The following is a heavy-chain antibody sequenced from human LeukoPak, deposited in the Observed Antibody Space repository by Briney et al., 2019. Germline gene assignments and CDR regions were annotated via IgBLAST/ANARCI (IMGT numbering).Heavy chain of an antibody. CDR3: ARVGVRGVIIFYFDY. D-gene: IGHD3-10*01. CDR1: GYSISSGYY. J-gene: IGHJ4*02. V-gene: IGHV4-38-2*02. CDR2: IYHSGST. Sequence: SETLSLTCTVSGYSISSGYYWGWIRQPPGKGLEWIGSIYHSGSTYYNPSLKSRVTISVDTSKNQFSLKLSSVTAADTAVYYCARVGVRGVIIFYFDYWGQGTLVTVSS.